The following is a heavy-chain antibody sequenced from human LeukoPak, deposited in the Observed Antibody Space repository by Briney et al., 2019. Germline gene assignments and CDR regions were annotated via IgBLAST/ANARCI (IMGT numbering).Heavy chain of an antibody. D-gene: IGHD6-19*01. V-gene: IGHV1-24*01. CDR3: ATPYSSGWYYFDY. J-gene: IGHJ4*02. CDR2: FDPEDGET. CDR1: GYTLTELS. Sequence: GASVKVSCKVSGYTLTELSTHWVRQAPGKGLEWMGGFDPEDGETIYAQKFQGRVTMTEDTSTDTAYMELSSLRSEDTAVYYCATPYSSGWYYFDYWGQGTLVTVSS.